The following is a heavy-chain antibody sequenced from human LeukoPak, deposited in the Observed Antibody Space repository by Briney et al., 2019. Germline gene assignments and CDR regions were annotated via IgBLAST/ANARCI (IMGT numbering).Heavy chain of an antibody. CDR3: VRLQAVTGNFDY. Sequence: SETLSLTCTVSGGSIGSSSFYWGWIRQPPGQGLDWVETINDGGDTYSNTSLKSRVTISVDSSRNQSSLKLSSVTAADTAVYYCVRLQAVTGNFDYWGQGALVTVSS. CDR1: GGSIGSSSFY. D-gene: IGHD1-20*01. J-gene: IGHJ4*02. V-gene: IGHV4-39*07. CDR2: INDGGDT.